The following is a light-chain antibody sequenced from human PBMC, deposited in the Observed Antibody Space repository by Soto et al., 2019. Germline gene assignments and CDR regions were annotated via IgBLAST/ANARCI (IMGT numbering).Light chain of an antibody. CDR3: SSYTSSSILSYV. J-gene: IGLJ1*01. V-gene: IGLV2-14*01. CDR1: SSDVGGYNY. CDR2: EVS. Sequence: QSALTQPASVSGSPGQSITISCTGTSSDVGGYNYVSWYQQHPGKAPKLMMYEVSNRPSGVSNRFSGSKSGNTASLTISGLQAEDEADYYCSSYTSSSILSYVFGTGTSHRP.